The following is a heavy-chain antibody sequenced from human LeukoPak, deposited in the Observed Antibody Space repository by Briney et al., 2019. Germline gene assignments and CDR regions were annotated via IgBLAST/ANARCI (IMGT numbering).Heavy chain of an antibody. CDR1: GGSISGYY. V-gene: IGHV4-59*01. J-gene: IGHJ5*02. Sequence: SETLSLTCTASGGSISGYYWSWIRQPPGKGLEWIGSIFYSGSTNYNPSLKSRVTISVDTSKNQFSLKLNSVTAADTAVYYCARGVVPAANNNWFDPWGQGTLVTVSS. D-gene: IGHD2-2*01. CDR3: ARGVVPAANNNWFDP. CDR2: IFYSGST.